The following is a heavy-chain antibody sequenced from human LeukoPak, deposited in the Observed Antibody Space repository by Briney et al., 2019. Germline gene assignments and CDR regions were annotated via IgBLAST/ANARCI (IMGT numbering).Heavy chain of an antibody. CDR2: IYYSGST. CDR1: GGSISSSSYY. CDR3: ARGQQLVYYYYYMDV. D-gene: IGHD6-13*01. J-gene: IGHJ6*03. Sequence: PSETLSLTCTVSGGSISSSSYYWGWIRQPPGKGLEWIGSIYYSGSTYYNPSLKSRVTISVDTSKNQFSLKLSSVTAADTAVYYCARGQQLVYYYYYMDVWGKGTTVTVSS. V-gene: IGHV4-39*07.